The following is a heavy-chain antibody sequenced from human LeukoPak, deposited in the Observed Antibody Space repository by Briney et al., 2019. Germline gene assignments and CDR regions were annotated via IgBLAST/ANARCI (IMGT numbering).Heavy chain of an antibody. CDR1: GFTFRSYG. CDR2: ISYDGSNK. CDR3: ARGQADY. Sequence: GRSLRLSCAASGFTFRSYGMHWVRQAPGKGLEWVAVISYDGSNKYYADSVKGRFTISRDNSKNTLYLQMNSLRAEDTAVYYCARGQADYWGQGTLVTVSS. J-gene: IGHJ4*02. V-gene: IGHV3-30*19.